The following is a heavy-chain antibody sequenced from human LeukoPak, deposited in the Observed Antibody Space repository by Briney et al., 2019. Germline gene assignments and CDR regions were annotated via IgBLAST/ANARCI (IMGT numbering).Heavy chain of an antibody. V-gene: IGHV4-4*02. CDR3: ARVPRWSGSYFDY. CDR1: GGSISSSNW. D-gene: IGHD1-26*01. CDR2: IYHSGST. J-gene: IGHJ4*02. Sequence: SETLSLTCAVSGGSISSSNWWSWVRQPPGKGLEWIGEIYHSGSTNYNPSLKSRVTISVDTSKNQFSLKLSSVTAADTAVYYCARVPRWSGSYFDYWGQGTLVTVSS.